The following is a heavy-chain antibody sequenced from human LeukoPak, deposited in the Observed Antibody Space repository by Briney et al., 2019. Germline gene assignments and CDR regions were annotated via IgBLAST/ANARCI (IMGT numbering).Heavy chain of an antibody. CDR1: GFTFGSYG. CDR2: IWYDGSNK. V-gene: IGHV3-33*01. J-gene: IGHJ5*02. D-gene: IGHD3-9*01. CDR3: ARDSVDYDILSGYTNWFDP. Sequence: PGRSLRLSCAASGFTFGSYGMHWVRQAPGKGLEWVAVIWYDGSNKYYADSVKGRFTISRDNSKNTLYLQMNSLRAEDTAVYYCARDSVDYDILSGYTNWFDPWGQGTLVTVSS.